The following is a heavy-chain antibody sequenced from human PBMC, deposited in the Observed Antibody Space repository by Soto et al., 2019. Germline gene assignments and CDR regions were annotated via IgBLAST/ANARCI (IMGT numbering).Heavy chain of an antibody. CDR3: ARGNYGDDDY. CDR2: FYYSGST. CDR1: GGSISSYY. J-gene: IGHJ4*02. Sequence: SETLSLTCTVSGGSISSYYWSWIRQPPGKGLEWIGYFYYSGSTNYNPSLKSRVTISVDTSKNQFSLKLSFVTAADTAVYYCARGNYGDDDYWGQGTLVTVSS. V-gene: IGHV4-59*01. D-gene: IGHD4-17*01.